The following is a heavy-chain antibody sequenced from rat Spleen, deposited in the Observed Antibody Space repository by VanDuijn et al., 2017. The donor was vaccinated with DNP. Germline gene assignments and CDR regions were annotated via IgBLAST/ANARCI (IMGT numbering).Heavy chain of an antibody. V-gene: IGHV2-27*01. CDR1: GFSFTTYH. J-gene: IGHJ2*01. Sequence: QVQLKESGPGLVHPSQTLSLTCTVSGFSFTTYHVHWVRQPPGKGLEWMGRIQSGGITDYNSTLKSRLSISRDTSKSQLFLKINSLRTDDTAMYYCARRDYSSYMGDYWGQGVMVTVSS. CDR3: ARRDYSSYMGDY. CDR2: IQSGGIT. D-gene: IGHD1-2*01.